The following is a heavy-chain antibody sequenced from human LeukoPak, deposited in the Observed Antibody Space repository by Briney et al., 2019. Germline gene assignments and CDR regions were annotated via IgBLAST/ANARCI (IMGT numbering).Heavy chain of an antibody. CDR1: GYTFTSYG. J-gene: IGHJ6*02. V-gene: IGHV1-18*01. D-gene: IGHD3-22*01. CDR2: ISAYNGST. CDR3: ARESYYYDSSGSYGMDV. Sequence: GASVKVSCKASGYTFTSYGISWVRQAPGQGLEWMGWISAYNGSTNYAQKLQGRVTMTTDTSTSTAYMELRSLRSDDTAVYYCARESYYYDSSGSYGMDVWGQGTTVTVSS.